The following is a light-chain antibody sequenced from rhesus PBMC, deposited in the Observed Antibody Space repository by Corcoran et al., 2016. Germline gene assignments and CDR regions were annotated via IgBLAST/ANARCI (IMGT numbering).Light chain of an antibody. J-gene: IGKJ3*01. CDR3: QQFNSLPFA. Sequence: DIQMTQSPSSVSASVGDRVTITCRATQDIRSYLAWYQQTPGKAPPLLIYYASTLQSGVPSRFSGSGSGTEFTLTISSLQPEDFATYYCQQFNSLPFAFGPGTRLDIK. CDR2: YAS. V-gene: IGKV1-25*01. CDR1: QDIRSY.